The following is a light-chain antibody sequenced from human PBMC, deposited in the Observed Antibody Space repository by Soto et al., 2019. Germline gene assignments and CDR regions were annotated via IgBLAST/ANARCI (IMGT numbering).Light chain of an antibody. CDR2: DTS. V-gene: IGKV3-15*01. Sequence: EIVMTQSAPTLSLSPGERATLSCRASQSVSIKLAWYQQRPGQAPRLLIYDTSTRATGIPARFSGSGSGTEFTLTISILHSEDFAVYYSQQYNNGLPITFGQGTRLEI. J-gene: IGKJ5*01. CDR1: QSVSIK. CDR3: QQYNNGLPIT.